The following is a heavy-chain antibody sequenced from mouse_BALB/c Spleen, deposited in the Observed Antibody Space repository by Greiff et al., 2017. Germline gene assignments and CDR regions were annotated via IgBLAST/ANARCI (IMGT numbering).Heavy chain of an antibody. Sequence: EVKLQESGPELVKPGASVKISCKASGYTFTDYNMHWVKQSHGKSLEWIGYIYPYNGGTGYNQKFKSKATLTVDNSSSTAYMELRSLTSEDSAVYYCARDFDWYFDVWGAGTTVTVSS. CDR2: IYPYNGGT. J-gene: IGHJ1*01. CDR1: GYTFTDYN. CDR3: ARDFDWYFDV. V-gene: IGHV1S29*02.